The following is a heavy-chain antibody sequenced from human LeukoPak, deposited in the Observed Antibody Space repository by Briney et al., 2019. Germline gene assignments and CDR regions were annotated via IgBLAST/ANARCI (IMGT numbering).Heavy chain of an antibody. J-gene: IGHJ4*02. CDR3: AKAQKYSSDLDY. D-gene: IGHD6-19*01. CDR1: GFTLSSYA. Sequence: GGSLRLSCAASGFTLSSYAMSWVRQARGKGLECVSVVSGSTGNTYYADSVKGRFTISRDNSKNTLYLQMNSLRAEDTALYYCAKAQKYSSDLDYWGQGTLVTVSS. CDR2: VSGSTGNT. V-gene: IGHV3-23*01.